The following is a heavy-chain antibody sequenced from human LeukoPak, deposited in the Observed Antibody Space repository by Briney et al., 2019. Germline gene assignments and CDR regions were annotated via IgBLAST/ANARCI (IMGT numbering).Heavy chain of an antibody. Sequence: GGSLRLSCAVSGITFGDYWMSWVRQAPGKGLEWVAVIWYDGSNKYYADSVKGRFTISRDNSKNTLYLQMNSLRAEDTAVYYCATYDSSGYYYDASFDYWGQGTLVTVSS. CDR3: ATYDSSGYYYDASFDY. V-gene: IGHV3-33*08. CDR2: IWYDGSNK. J-gene: IGHJ4*02. D-gene: IGHD3-22*01. CDR1: GITFGDYW.